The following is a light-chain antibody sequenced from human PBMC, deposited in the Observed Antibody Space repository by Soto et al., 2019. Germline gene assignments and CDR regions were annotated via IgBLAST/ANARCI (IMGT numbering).Light chain of an antibody. V-gene: IGKV2-28*01. CDR1: QSLLYTNGYNY. CDR2: LGS. J-gene: IGKJ1*01. CDR3: MQALQSRT. Sequence: DIVMTQSPLSLPVTPGEPASISCRSSQSLLYTNGYNYLDWYLQKPGQSPQLLIYLGSNRAPGVPDRFSGSGSGTDFRLKISRVEAEDVGVYYCMQALQSRTFGQGTKVEIK.